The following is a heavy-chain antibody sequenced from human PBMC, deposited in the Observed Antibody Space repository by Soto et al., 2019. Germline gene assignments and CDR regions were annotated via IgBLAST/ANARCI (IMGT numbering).Heavy chain of an antibody. D-gene: IGHD4-17*01. CDR2: INSSSGTM. J-gene: IGHJ3*02. Sequence: GGARKLFLEASGLAFSGYHINWVRQAPGKGLEWLSYINSSSGTMYYADSVKGRFTISRDNAKNSLYLQMNSLRAEDTAVYYCARVGTVTFDAFDIWGQGTMVTVSS. CDR1: GLAFSGYH. CDR3: ARVGTVTFDAFDI. V-gene: IGHV3-48*01.